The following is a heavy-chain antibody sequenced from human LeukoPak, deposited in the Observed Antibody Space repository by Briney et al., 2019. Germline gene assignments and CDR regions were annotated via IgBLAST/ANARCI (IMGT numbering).Heavy chain of an antibody. CDR1: GGSISGYH. V-gene: IGHV4-59*07. CDR2: IYYSGSS. D-gene: IGHD6-6*01. CDR3: ARVPSSYYYYYYMDV. J-gene: IGHJ6*03. Sequence: SDTLSLTCNISGGSISGYHWSWIRQPPGKGLEWLGYIYYSGSSNYNPSLKSRVTMSADTSKNQFSLKLSSVTAADTAVYYCARVPSSYYYYYYMDVWGKGTTVTVSS.